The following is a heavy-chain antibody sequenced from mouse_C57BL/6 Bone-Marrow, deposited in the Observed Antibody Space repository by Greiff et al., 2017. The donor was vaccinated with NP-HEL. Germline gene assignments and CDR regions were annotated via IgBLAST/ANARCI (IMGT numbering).Heavy chain of an antibody. D-gene: IGHD2-1*01. V-gene: IGHV1-69*01. CDR3: ARLPIYYGNWYFDV. CDR1: GYTFTSYW. Sequence: QVQLQQSGAELVMPGASVKLSCKASGYTFTSYWMHWVKQRPGQGLEWIGEIDPSDSYTNYNQKFKGKSTLTVDKSSSTAYMQLSSLTSEDSAVYCCARLPIYYGNWYFDVWGTRTTVTVSS. CDR2: IDPSDSYT. J-gene: IGHJ1*03.